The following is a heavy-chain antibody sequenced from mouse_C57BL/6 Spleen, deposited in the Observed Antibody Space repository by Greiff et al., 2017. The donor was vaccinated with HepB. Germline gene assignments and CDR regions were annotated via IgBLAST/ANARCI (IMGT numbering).Heavy chain of an antibody. J-gene: IGHJ1*03. CDR3: TTGSSWYFDV. CDR2: IDPENGDT. CDR1: GFNIKDDY. D-gene: IGHD1-3*01. Sequence: VQLQQSGAELVRPGASVKLSCTASGFNIKDDYMHWVKQRPEQGLEWIGWIDPENGDTEYASKFQGKATITADTSSNTAYLQLSSLTSEDTAVYYCTTGSSWYFDVWGTGTTVTVSS. V-gene: IGHV14-4*01.